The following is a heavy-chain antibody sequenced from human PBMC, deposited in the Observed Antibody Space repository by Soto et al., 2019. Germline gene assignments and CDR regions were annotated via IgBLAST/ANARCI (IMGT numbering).Heavy chain of an antibody. J-gene: IGHJ6*02. D-gene: IGHD2-15*01. CDR1: GFPFRRYW. CDR3: ASEVDYYFYGMDV. Sequence: EMQLVESGGGLVQPGGSRRLSCAASGFPFRRYWMHWFRQFPGKGLVWVSRIKSDGTNVTYADFVKGRFTISRDTVKDTLYLQMNSLRVEDTAVYYCASEVDYYFYGMDVWGQGTTVTVSS. V-gene: IGHV3-74*01. CDR2: IKSDGTNV.